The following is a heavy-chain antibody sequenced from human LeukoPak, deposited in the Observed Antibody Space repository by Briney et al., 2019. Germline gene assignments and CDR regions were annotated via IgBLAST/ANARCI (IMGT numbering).Heavy chain of an antibody. J-gene: IGHJ4*02. Sequence: SETLSLTCTVSGGSISSSSYYWGWVRQPPGKGLEWIGSTYHSGSTYYNPSLKSRVTISVDTSRNQFSLKVSSVTAADTAVYYCARDDGVVVAAPFDYWGQGALVTVSS. V-gene: IGHV4-39*07. CDR1: GGSISSSSYY. D-gene: IGHD2-15*01. CDR3: ARDDGVVVAAPFDY. CDR2: TYHSGST.